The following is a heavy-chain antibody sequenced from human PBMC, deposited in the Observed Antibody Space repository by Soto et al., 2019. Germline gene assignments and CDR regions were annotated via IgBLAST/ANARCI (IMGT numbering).Heavy chain of an antibody. V-gene: IGHV1-8*01. CDR3: ARGRYGSGSYSPRFDP. Sequence: ASVKVSCKASGYTFTSFDINWVRQATGQGFEWMGWMNPNSGNTGYAQKFQGRVTMTRDTSITTAYMELSSLRSEDTAVYYCARGRYGSGSYSPRFDPWGQGTLVTVSS. D-gene: IGHD3-10*01. CDR2: MNPNSGNT. J-gene: IGHJ5*02. CDR1: GYTFTSFD.